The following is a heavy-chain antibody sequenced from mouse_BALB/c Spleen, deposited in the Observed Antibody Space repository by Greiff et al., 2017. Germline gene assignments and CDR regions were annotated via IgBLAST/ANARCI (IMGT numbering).Heavy chain of an antibody. J-gene: IGHJ2*01. V-gene: IGHV5-6*01. CDR2: ISSGGSYT. Sequence: EVKVVESGGDLVKPGGSLKLSCAASGFTFSSYGMSWVRQTPDKRLEWVATISSGGSYTYYPDSVKGRFTISRDNAKNTLYLQMSSLKSEDTAMYYCARSGDYDLFFDYWGQGTTLTVSS. CDR1: GFTFSSYG. CDR3: ARSGDYDLFFDY. D-gene: IGHD2-4*01.